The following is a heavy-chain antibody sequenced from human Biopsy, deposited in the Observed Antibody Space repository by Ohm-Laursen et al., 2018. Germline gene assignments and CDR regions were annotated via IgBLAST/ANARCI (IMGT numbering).Heavy chain of an antibody. CDR3: AREKPFGASWGY. CDR2: ISAYNGNR. CDR1: GYTFINYD. Sequence: ASVKVSCKASGYTFINYDINWVRQAPGQGLEWMGWISAYNGNRNYAQKFQGRVTMTTDTSTSTAYMELRSLRSDDTAVYYCAREKPFGASWGYWGQGTLVTVSS. D-gene: IGHD6-13*01. J-gene: IGHJ4*02. V-gene: IGHV1-18*01.